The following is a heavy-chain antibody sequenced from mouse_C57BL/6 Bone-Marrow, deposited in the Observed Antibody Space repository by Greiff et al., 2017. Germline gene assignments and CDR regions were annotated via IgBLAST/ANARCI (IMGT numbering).Heavy chain of an antibody. D-gene: IGHD1-1*01. V-gene: IGHV5-17*01. CDR2: ISSGSSTI. CDR1: GFTFSDYG. Sequence: EVQLMEPGGGLVKPGGSLKLSCAASGFTFSDYGMHWVRQAPEKGLEWVAYISSGSSTINYADTVKGRFTISRDNAKNTLFLQMTSLRSEDTAMYYCARNPLFITAVVHFDYWGQGTTLTVSS. CDR3: ARNPLFITAVVHFDY. J-gene: IGHJ2*01.